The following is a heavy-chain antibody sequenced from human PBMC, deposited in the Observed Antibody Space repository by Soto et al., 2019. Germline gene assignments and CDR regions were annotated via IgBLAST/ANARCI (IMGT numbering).Heavy chain of an antibody. Sequence: QAQLVQSATEVKRPGASVKVSCKASGFSIKNYGITWVRLAPGQGLEWMGWISAVTGDTIFAQKFQGRVSMTTDTATSTAYMELRGLKSDDKAIYYCARDGGSGVLNAFDVWGPGKMVAVS. CDR2: ISAVTGDT. V-gene: IGHV1-18*01. CDR1: GFSIKNYG. J-gene: IGHJ3*01. D-gene: IGHD3-10*01. CDR3: ARDGGSGVLNAFDV.